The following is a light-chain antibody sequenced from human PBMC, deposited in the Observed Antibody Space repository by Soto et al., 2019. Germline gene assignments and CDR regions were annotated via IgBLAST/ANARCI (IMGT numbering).Light chain of an antibody. J-gene: IGKJ2*01. CDR2: GAS. V-gene: IGKV3-15*01. CDR1: QSVSSN. CDR3: QHYNNWPPLMYT. Sequence: EIVMTQSPATLSVSPGERVTLSCRASQSVSSNLAWYQQRPGQAPRLLIYGASTRATDVPARFSGSGSGTEFTLTISRLQCEDFAVYYCQHYNNWPPLMYTFGQGTKVDIK.